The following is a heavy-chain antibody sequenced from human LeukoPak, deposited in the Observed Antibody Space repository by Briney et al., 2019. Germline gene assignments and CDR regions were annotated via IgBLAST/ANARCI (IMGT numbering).Heavy chain of an antibody. J-gene: IGHJ4*02. D-gene: IGHD5-18*01. CDR3: ARQTWIELWHFDY. CDR2: IYYSGST. Sequence: SETLSLTCTVSGDSIGSSSYYWAWIRQPTGKGLEWVGSIYYSGSTYYTPSLKSRLPISVETSKNKFSLKVSSVTAADTAVYYCARQTWIELWHFDYWGQGALVTVSS. V-gene: IGHV4-39*01. CDR1: GDSIGSSSYY.